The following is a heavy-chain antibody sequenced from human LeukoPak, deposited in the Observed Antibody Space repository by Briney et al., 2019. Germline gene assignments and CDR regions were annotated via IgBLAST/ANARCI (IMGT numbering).Heavy chain of an antibody. CDR3: AVTGGDCSSTSCAKVDY. CDR1: GGTFSSYA. D-gene: IGHD2-2*01. V-gene: IGHV1-69*05. CDR2: IIPIFGTA. J-gene: IGHJ4*02. Sequence: GASVKVSCKASGGTFSSYAISWVRQAPGQGLECMGGIIPIFGTANYAQKFQGRVTITTDESTSTAYMELSSLRSEDTAVYYCAVTGGDCSSTSCAKVDYWGQGTLVTVSS.